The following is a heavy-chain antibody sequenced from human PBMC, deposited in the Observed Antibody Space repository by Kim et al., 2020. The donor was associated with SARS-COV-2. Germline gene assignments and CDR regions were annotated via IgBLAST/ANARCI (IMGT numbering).Heavy chain of an antibody. CDR3: ARRGDYYGSGSYQTYYYYYDGMDV. CDR1: GYTFTSCG. V-gene: IGHV1-18*01. D-gene: IGHD3-10*01. CDR2: ISAYNGNT. J-gene: IGHJ6*02. Sequence: ASVKVSCKASGYTFTSCGISWVRQAPGQGLEWMGWISAYNGNTNYAQKLQGRVTMTTDTSTSTAYMELRSLRSDYTAVYYCARRGDYYGSGSYQTYYYYYDGMDVWGQGTMVTVSS.